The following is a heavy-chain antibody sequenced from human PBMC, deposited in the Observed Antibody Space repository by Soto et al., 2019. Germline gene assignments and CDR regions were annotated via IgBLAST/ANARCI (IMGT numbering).Heavy chain of an antibody. CDR1: GGSISSGGYS. D-gene: IGHD3-3*01. J-gene: IGHJ6*02. CDR3: ARQYDFWSGSPPSSGYYGMDV. CDR2: IYHSGST. V-gene: IGHV4-30-2*01. Sequence: SETLSLTCAVSGGSISSGGYSWSWIRQPPGKGLEWIGYIYHSGSTYYNPSLKSRVTISVDRSKNQFSLKLSSVTAADTAVYYCARQYDFWSGSPPSSGYYGMDVWGQGTTVTVSS.